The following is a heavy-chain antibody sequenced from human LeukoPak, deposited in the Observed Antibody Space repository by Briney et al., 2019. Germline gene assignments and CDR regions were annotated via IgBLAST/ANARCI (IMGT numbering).Heavy chain of an antibody. D-gene: IGHD2-2*01. J-gene: IGHJ6*03. CDR2: INPNSGGT. V-gene: IGHV1-2*02. Sequence: GASVKVSCKASGYTFTGYYMHWVRQAPGQGLEWMGWINPNSGGTNYAQKLQGRVTMTTDTSTSTAYMELRSLRSDDTAVYYCARIVVVPAATRHYYYYYYMDVWGKGTTVTVSS. CDR3: ARIVVVPAATRHYYYYYYMDV. CDR1: GYTFTGYY.